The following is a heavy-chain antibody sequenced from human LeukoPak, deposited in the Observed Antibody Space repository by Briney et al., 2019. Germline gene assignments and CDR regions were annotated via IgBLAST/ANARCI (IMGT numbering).Heavy chain of an antibody. CDR2: INHSGST. CDR1: GGSFSGYC. D-gene: IGHD6-13*01. J-gene: IGHJ1*01. CDR3: ARYSRIAAAGNYRYFQH. V-gene: IGHV4-34*01. Sequence: PSETLSLTCAVYGGSFSGYCWSWIPQPPGKGLEWIGEINHSGSTNYNPSLTSRVTISVDTSKNQFSLKLSSVTAADTAVYYCARYSRIAAAGNYRYFQHWGQGTLVTVSS.